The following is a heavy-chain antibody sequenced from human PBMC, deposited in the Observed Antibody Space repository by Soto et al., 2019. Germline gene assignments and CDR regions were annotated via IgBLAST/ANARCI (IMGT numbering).Heavy chain of an antibody. CDR1: GGTFSRYT. V-gene: IGHV1-69*15. CDR3: ATAIRAPRAKGY. J-gene: IGHJ4*02. D-gene: IGHD3-3*02. Sequence: QVQLVQSGAEVKKPGSSVKVSCKASGGTFSRYTVSWVRQAPGQGLEWMGSIVPVFGTPNYAQRFQGRVRITADQSTGPPYMALTSLRFEDPAAYFCATAIRAPRAKGYWGQGTLVTVSS. CDR2: IVPVFGTP.